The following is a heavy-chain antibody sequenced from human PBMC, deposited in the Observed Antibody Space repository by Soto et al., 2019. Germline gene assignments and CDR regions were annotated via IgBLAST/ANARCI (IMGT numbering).Heavy chain of an antibody. V-gene: IGHV6-1*01. CDR3: AREDSAATNDAFDM. D-gene: IGHD3-10*01. CDR2: TYYRSRWYT. J-gene: IGHJ3*02. Sequence: VQLQQSGPGLVKPSQTLSLTCAISGDSVSSNRAAWGWIRQSPSRGLEWLGRTYYRSRWYTDYAGSVKSRITINPDTYRNQFSLQLNSVTPEDTAVYYCAREDSAATNDAFDMGGPGTMVTVSS. CDR1: GDSVSSNRAA.